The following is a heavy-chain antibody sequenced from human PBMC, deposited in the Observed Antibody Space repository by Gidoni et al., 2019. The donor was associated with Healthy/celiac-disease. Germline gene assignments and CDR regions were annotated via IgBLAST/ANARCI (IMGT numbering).Heavy chain of an antibody. CDR1: GFNFSSYA. J-gene: IGHJ6*02. CDR2: ISGSGGST. V-gene: IGHV3-23*01. CDR3: AKDPTTRSGSYWNYWYYYGMDV. D-gene: IGHD1-26*01. Sequence: EVQLLASGGGLVQHGGSLRLSCAASGFNFSSYAMSWVRQAPGKRREWASAISGSGGSTYYADSVKGRFTISRDNSKNTLYLQMNSLSAEDTAVYYCAKDPTTRSGSYWNYWYYYGMDVWGQGTTVTVSS.